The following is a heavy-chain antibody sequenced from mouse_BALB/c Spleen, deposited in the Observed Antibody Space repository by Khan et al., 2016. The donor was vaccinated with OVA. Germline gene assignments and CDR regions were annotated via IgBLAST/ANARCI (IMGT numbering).Heavy chain of an antibody. CDR2: INPTSGYT. Sequence: QVQLKQSGAELAKPGASVKMSCNASGYTFTTYWMHWVKQRPGQGLEWIGYINPTSGYTDYNDKFEDRATLSADKSSSTAYMQLNSLTSGDSAISYCTRDRIDYWGQGTTLTVST. V-gene: IGHV1-7*01. J-gene: IGHJ2*01. CDR1: GYTFTTYW. CDR3: TRDRIDY.